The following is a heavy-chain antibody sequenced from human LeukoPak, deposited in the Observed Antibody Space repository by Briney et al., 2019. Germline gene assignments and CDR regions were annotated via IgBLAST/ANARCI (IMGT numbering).Heavy chain of an antibody. CDR3: ARDAPGNTALDY. CDR1: GFTFISYW. Sequence: GGSLRLSCAASGFTFISYWMHWVRQAPGRGLVWVSRINGYGSSTDFADSVKGRFTISRDNAKNTLYLQMNSLRAEDTAVYYCARDAPGNTALDYWGQGTLVTVSS. V-gene: IGHV3-74*01. D-gene: IGHD5-18*01. CDR2: INGYGSST. J-gene: IGHJ4*02.